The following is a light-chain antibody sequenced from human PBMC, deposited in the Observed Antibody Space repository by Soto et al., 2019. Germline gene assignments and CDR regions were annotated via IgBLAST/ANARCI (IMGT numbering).Light chain of an antibody. CDR2: NAF. Sequence: QSALTQPASVSGSPGQSITISCTGTSSDVGGYNYVSWYQHHPGRAPKLMIYNAFDRTSGVSNRFSGSKSGNTASLTISGLQAEDEADYYCSSYRGSNTVVFGGGTKLTVL. J-gene: IGLJ2*01. CDR1: SSDVGGYNY. CDR3: SSYRGSNTVV. V-gene: IGLV2-14*03.